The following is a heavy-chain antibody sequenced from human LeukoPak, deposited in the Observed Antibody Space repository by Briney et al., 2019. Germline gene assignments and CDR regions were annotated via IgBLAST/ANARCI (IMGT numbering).Heavy chain of an antibody. CDR3: AREAAGQANRDFFDY. J-gene: IGHJ4*02. CDR2: ISAFNGNT. CDR1: GFTFTSYG. D-gene: IGHD1-14*01. V-gene: IGHV1-18*01. Sequence: ASVKVSCTASGFTFTSYGFSWVRQAPGQGLEWMGWISAFNGNTNYAQKVQGRVTMTKDTSTSAAYMELRSLRSDDTAVYYCAREAAGQANRDFFDYWGQGTLVTVSS.